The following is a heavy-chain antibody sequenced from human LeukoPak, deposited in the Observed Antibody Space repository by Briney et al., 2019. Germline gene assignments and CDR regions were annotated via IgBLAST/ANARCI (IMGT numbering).Heavy chain of an antibody. CDR3: TTPPSLSTGWFFRY. CDR2: FDHEHGKT. J-gene: IGHJ4*02. CDR1: EYTLTQLS. Sequence: ASVKVSCKVSEYTLTQLSMHWVRQTPGKGLEWMGGFDHEHGKTIYAEKFQGRVTMTEDTSTDTGYMELSSLTSEDTAVYYCTTPPSLSTGWFFRYWGQGTLVTVS. D-gene: IGHD6-19*01. V-gene: IGHV1-24*01.